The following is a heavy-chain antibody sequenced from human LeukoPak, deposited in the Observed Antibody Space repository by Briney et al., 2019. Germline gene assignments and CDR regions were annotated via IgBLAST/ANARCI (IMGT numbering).Heavy chain of an antibody. Sequence: SETLSLTCAVYGGSFSSYYWSWIRQPPGKGLEWIGYIYYSGSTNYNPSLKSRVTISVDTSKNQFSLKLSSVTAADTAVYYCARFYCSGGSCYFDYWGQGTLVTVSS. V-gene: IGHV4-59*01. CDR1: GGSFSSYY. CDR3: ARFYCSGGSCYFDY. CDR2: IYYSGST. D-gene: IGHD2-15*01. J-gene: IGHJ4*02.